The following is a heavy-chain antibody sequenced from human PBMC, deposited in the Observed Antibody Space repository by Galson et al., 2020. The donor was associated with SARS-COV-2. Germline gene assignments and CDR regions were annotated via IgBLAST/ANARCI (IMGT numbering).Heavy chain of an antibody. CDR3: ARETCPGGTCYSN. J-gene: IGHJ4*02. V-gene: IGHV3-11*01. CDR2: IHNRGSPV. CDR1: GFTFSDYY. D-gene: IGHD2-15*01. Sequence: GGSLRLSCAASGFTFSDYYMSWMRPAPGKGLEWVSYIHNRGSPVYYADSVKGRFTISRDNSRNSLYLQMNSLSADDTAIYYCARETCPGGTCYSNWGQGTLVTV.